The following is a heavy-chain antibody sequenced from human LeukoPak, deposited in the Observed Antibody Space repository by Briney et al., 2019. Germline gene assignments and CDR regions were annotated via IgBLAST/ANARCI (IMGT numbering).Heavy chain of an antibody. V-gene: IGHV3-7*01. CDR2: IKQDGSEK. CDR1: GFTFSSYW. D-gene: IGHD6-13*01. CDR3: ARDGEGYREYYYYYGMDV. Sequence: GGSLRLSCAASGFTFSSYWMSWVRQAPGKGLEWVANIKQDGSEKYYVDSVKGRFTISRDNAKNSLYLQMNSLRAEDTAVYYCARDGEGYREYYYYYGMDVWGQGTTVTVSS. J-gene: IGHJ6*02.